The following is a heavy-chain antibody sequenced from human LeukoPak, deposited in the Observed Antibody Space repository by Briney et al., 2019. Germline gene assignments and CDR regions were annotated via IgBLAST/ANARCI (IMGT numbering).Heavy chain of an antibody. Sequence: GGSLRLSCAVSGFTFSRNSMHWVRQAPGKGLEWVADISYDGNNKHYADSVEGRFTISRDNSKNTLYLQMNSLRPEDTAVYFCAREALTGSWHWFDPWGQGTLVTVSS. D-gene: IGHD2-15*01. J-gene: IGHJ5*02. CDR3: AREALTGSWHWFDP. CDR1: GFTFSRNS. CDR2: ISYDGNNK. V-gene: IGHV3-30-3*01.